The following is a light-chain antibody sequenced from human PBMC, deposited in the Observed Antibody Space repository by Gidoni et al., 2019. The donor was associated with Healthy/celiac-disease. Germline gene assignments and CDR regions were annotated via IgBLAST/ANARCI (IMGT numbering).Light chain of an antibody. CDR2: SNN. Sequence: QSVLTHPPSASGTPGQRVPLSCSGSRSNIGSNTVNWYQQLPGTAPKLLIYSNNQRPSGVPDRFSGSKSGTSASLAIRGLQSEDEADYYCAAWDDSLNALVFGGGTKLTVL. V-gene: IGLV1-44*01. CDR3: AAWDDSLNALV. CDR1: RSNIGSNT. J-gene: IGLJ2*01.